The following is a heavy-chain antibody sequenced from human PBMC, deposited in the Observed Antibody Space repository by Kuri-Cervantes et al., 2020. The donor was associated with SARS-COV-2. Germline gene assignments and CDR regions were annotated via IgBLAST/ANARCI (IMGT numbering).Heavy chain of an antibody. V-gene: IGHV3-30*18. D-gene: IGHD1-26*01. Sequence: GGSLRLSCAASGFTFSSYGMHWVRQAPGKGLEWVAVISYDGSNKYYADSVKGRFTISRDNSKNTLYLQMNSLRAEDTAVYYCAKGWGWEPDDYWGQGTLVTASS. CDR1: GFTFSSYG. J-gene: IGHJ4*02. CDR2: ISYDGSNK. CDR3: AKGWGWEPDDY.